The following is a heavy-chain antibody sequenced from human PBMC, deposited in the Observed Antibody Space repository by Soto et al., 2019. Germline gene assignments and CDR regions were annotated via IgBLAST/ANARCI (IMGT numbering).Heavy chain of an antibody. CDR1: GCTFSSYA. CDR3: ARVQWFIIPFDP. V-gene: IGHV3-23*01. Sequence: GGSLRLSCAASGCTFSSYAMSWVRKAPGKGLEWVSALTTANGGSTYYADSVKGRFTISRDNSRNTLFLQMNSLTAEDTAVYYCARVQWFIIPFDPWGQGTLVTVSS. D-gene: IGHD2-8*01. CDR2: LTTANGGST. J-gene: IGHJ5*02.